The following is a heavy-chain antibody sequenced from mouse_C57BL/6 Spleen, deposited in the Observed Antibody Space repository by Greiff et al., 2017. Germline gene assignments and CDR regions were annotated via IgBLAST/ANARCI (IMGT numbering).Heavy chain of an antibody. Sequence: QVQLKQSGAELVRPGASVTLSCKASGYTFTDYEMHWVKQTPVHGLEWIGAIDPETGGTAYNQKFKGKAILTADKSSSTAYMELRSLTSEDSAVYNCTGYYCGSIYVCDYWGQGTTLTVSS. CDR3: TGYYCGSIYVCDY. D-gene: IGHD1-1*01. CDR1: GYTFTDYE. CDR2: IDPETGGT. J-gene: IGHJ2*01. V-gene: IGHV1-15*01.